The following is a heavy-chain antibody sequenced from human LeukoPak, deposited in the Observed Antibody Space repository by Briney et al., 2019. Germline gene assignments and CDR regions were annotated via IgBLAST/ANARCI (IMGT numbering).Heavy chain of an antibody. CDR1: GGSISSYY. CDR2: IYYSGSP. D-gene: IGHD5-12*01. CDR3: ATRQTVRGSEGSFDS. J-gene: IGHJ4*02. Sequence: SQTLSLTCTISGGSISSYYWNWIRQPPGKGLEWIAYIYYSGSPNYNPSLGSRVTISVDTSKNQFSLNLSSVTPVDTAVYYCATRQTVRGSEGSFDSWGQGTLVTVSS. V-gene: IGHV4-59*01.